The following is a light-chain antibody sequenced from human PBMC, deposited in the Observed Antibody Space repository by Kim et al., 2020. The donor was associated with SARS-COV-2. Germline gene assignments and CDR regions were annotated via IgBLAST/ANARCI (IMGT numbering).Light chain of an antibody. CDR3: HQYGGSPRT. CDR2: GAS. CDR1: QSVSSRY. V-gene: IGKV3-20*01. Sequence: SPGERATHSCRASQSVSSRYLDWYQQRPGQAPRLLIYGASNRATGIPERFSGSASGTDFNLTISRLEPEDFAVYYCHQYGGSPRTFGGGTKVDIK. J-gene: IGKJ4*01.